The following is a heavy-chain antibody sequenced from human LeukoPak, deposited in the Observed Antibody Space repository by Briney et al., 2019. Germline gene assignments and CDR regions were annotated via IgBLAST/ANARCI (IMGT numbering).Heavy chain of an antibody. CDR2: INWNGGST. CDR3: ARGLMEIAVAGLVDY. Sequence: GGSLRLSCAASGFTFSSYSMNWVRQAPGKGLEWVSGINWNGGSTGYADSVKGRFTISRDNAKNSLYLQMNSLRAEDTALYYCARGLMEIAVAGLVDYWGQGTLVTVSS. CDR1: GFTFSSYS. V-gene: IGHV3-20*04. J-gene: IGHJ4*02. D-gene: IGHD6-19*01.